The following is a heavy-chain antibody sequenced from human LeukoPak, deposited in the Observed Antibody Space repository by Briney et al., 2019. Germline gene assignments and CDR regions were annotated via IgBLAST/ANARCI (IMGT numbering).Heavy chain of an antibody. CDR1: GGSISSYY. CDR2: IYTSGST. D-gene: IGHD5-18*01. V-gene: IGHV4-4*07. CDR3: ARERGYSYGYVAYYYYYMDV. J-gene: IGHJ6*03. Sequence: PSETLSLTCTVSGGSISSYYWSWIRQPAGKVLEWIGRIYTSGSTNYNPSLKSRVTMSVDTSKNQFSLKLSSVTAADTAVYYCARERGYSYGYVAYYYYYMDVWGKGTTVTISS.